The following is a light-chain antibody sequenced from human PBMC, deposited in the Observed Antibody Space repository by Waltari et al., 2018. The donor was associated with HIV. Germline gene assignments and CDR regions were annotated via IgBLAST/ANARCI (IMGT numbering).Light chain of an antibody. J-gene: IGLJ3*02. CDR3: CSYGGSSNWV. CDR2: EGI. Sequence: GTSSDVGNYNLVSWYQQHPGKAPKLMIYEGIKRPSGVSNRISGSKSGNTASLTISGLQAEDEADYYCCSYGGSSNWVFGGGTKLTVL. V-gene: IGLV2-23*01. CDR1: SSDVGNYNL.